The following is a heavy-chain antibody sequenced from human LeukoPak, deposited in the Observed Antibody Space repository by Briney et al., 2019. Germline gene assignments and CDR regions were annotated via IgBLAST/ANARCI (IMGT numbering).Heavy chain of an antibody. V-gene: IGHV3-30*18. J-gene: IGHJ4*02. CDR1: GFTFSSYG. CDR2: ISYDGSNK. Sequence: GGSLRLSCAASGFTFSSYGMHWVRQAPGKGLEWVAVISYDGSNKYYADSVKGRFTISRDNSKNTLYLQMNSLRAEDTAVYYCAKKRDPYDSSGYYSDHFDYWGQGTLVTVSS. D-gene: IGHD3-22*01. CDR3: AKKRDPYDSSGYYSDHFDY.